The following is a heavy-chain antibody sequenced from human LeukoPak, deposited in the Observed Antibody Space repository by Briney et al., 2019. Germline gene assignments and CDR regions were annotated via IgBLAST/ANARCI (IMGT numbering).Heavy chain of an antibody. CDR1: GGSISSYC. D-gene: IGHD3-22*01. CDR3: ARLKYYDSMDWFDP. CDR2: IYYSGST. V-gene: IGHV4-59*08. J-gene: IGHJ5*02. Sequence: SETLSLTCTVSGGSISSYCWSWIRQPPGKGLEWIGYIYYSGSTDYNPSLRSRVTISVDTSKNQFSLKLSSVTAADTAVYYCARLKYYDSMDWFDPWGQGTLVTVSS.